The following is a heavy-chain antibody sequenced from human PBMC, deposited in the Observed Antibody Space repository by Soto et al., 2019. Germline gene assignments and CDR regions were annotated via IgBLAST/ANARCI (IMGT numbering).Heavy chain of an antibody. V-gene: IGHV4-30-2*01. D-gene: IGHD3-9*01. CDR2: IYHSGST. J-gene: IGHJ5*02. Sequence: PSETLSLTCAVSGGSISIGGYSWSWIRQPPGKGLEWIGYIYHSGSTYYNPSLKSRVTISVDRSKNQFSLKLSSVTAADTAVYYCARVQGKYYDILTGYYRDNWFDPWGQGTLVNVSS. CDR3: ARVQGKYYDILTGYYRDNWFDP. CDR1: GGSISIGGYS.